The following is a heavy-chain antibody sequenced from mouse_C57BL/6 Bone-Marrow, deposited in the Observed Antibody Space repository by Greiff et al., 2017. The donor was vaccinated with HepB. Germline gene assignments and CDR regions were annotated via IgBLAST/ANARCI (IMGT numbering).Heavy chain of an antibody. CDR1: GFNIKDDY. CDR2: IDPENGDT. D-gene: IGHD2-4*01. J-gene: IGHJ2*01. V-gene: IGHV14-4*01. Sequence: EVQVVESGAELVRPGASVKLSCTASGFNIKDDYMHWVKQRPEQGLEWIGWIDPENGDTEYASKFQGKATITADTSSNTAYLQLSSLTSEDTAVYYCTTYDYDWGQGTTLTVSS. CDR3: TTYDYD.